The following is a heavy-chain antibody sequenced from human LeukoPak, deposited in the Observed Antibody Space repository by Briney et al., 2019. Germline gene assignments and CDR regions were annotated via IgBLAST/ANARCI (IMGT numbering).Heavy chain of an antibody. D-gene: IGHD3-10*01. CDR2: ISGSGGST. CDR1: GFTFSSYA. CDR3: ANLLWFGELLQDY. J-gene: IGHJ4*02. V-gene: IGHV3-23*01. Sequence: QAGGSLRLSCAASGFTFSSYAMSWVRQAPGKGLEWVSAISGSGGSTYYADSVKGRFTISRDNSKNTLYLQMNSLRAEDTAVYYCANLLWFGELLQDYWGQGTLVTVSS.